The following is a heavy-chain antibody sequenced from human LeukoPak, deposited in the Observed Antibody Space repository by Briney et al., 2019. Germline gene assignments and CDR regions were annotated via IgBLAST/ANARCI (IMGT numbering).Heavy chain of an antibody. CDR3: VRGRNYGDFNWFDP. J-gene: IGHJ5*02. CDR1: GDSFSSGGYS. D-gene: IGHD4-17*01. V-gene: IGHV4-31*03. Sequence: SRTLSLTCTVSGDSFSSGGYSWSWIRQHPGKGLEWIGYIYYSGSTYYNPSLRSRVTISVDTSKNQFSLNLSSVTAADTAVYYCVRGRNYGDFNWFDPWGQGTLVTVSS. CDR2: IYYSGST.